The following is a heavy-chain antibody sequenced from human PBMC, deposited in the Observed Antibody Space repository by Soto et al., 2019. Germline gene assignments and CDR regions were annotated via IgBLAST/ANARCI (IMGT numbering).Heavy chain of an antibody. D-gene: IGHD3-10*01. CDR1: GFSVRINY. Sequence: GGSLRLSCAASGFSVRINYMSWVRQAPGKGLEWVSVFESGGSIYYADSVKGRFIISRDNAKNTLYLQMNSLRVEDTAVYYCARAGVTPNFFDYWGQGTLVTVSS. V-gene: IGHV3-53*01. CDR3: ARAGVTPNFFDY. J-gene: IGHJ4*02. CDR2: FESGGSI.